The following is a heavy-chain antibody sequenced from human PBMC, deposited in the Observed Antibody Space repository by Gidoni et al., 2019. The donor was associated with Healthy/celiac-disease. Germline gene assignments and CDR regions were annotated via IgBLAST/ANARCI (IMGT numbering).Heavy chain of an antibody. CDR2: ISYDGSNK. CDR3: ARWGYSYGYDY. V-gene: IGHV3-30*01. D-gene: IGHD5-18*01. CDR1: GFTFSSYA. Sequence: QVQLVESGGGVVQPGRSLSLSCAASGFTFSSYAMHWVRQAPGKGLELVAVISYDGSNKYYADSVKGRFTISRDNSKNTLYLQMNSLRAEDTAVYYCARWGYSYGYDYWGQGTLVTVSS. J-gene: IGHJ4*02.